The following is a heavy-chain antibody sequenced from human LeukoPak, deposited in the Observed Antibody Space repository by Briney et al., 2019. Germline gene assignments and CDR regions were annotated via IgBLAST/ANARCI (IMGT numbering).Heavy chain of an antibody. D-gene: IGHD2-2*01. J-gene: IGHJ4*02. Sequence: GGSLRLSCAASGFIFGDYNMNGVRKVPGKGREWISYMSSTSTTIFYADSVKGRFTISRDNAKSSLYLQMNSLRAEDTAVYFCARVGNTGDAVIIPAAMGFDNWGQGTVVTVSS. CDR1: GFIFGDYN. CDR3: ARVGNTGDAVIIPAAMGFDN. CDR2: MSSTSTTI. V-gene: IGHV3-48*01.